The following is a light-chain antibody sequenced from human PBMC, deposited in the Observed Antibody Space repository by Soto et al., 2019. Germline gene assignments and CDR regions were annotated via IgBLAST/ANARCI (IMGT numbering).Light chain of an antibody. J-gene: IGKJ5*01. Sequence: EIVMTQSPATMSVSPGESAPLSGRASQSVSNNLAWYQHKPGQAPRLLIYGASARATDVPTRFSGSGSGTEFTLTISSLQSEDFAVYYCQQYDKWPPVTVGQGTRLEI. CDR1: QSVSNN. CDR2: GAS. CDR3: QQYDKWPPVT. V-gene: IGKV3-15*01.